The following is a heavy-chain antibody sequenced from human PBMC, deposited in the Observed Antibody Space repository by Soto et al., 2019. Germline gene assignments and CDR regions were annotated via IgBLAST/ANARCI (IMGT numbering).Heavy chain of an antibody. CDR3: ATRRYMVRGVPYYYYGMDV. J-gene: IGHJ6*02. Sequence: QVQLVQSGAEVKKPGSSVKVSCKASGGTFSSYAISWVRQAPGQGLEWMGGIIPIFGTANYAQKFQGRVTITADKSMSTAYMELSSLRSEDTAVYYCATRRYMVRGVPYYYYGMDVWGQGTTVTVSS. D-gene: IGHD3-10*01. V-gene: IGHV1-69*06. CDR1: GGTFSSYA. CDR2: IIPIFGTA.